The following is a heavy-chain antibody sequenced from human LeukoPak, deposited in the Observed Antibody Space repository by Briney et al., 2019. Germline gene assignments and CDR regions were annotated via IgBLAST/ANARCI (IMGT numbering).Heavy chain of an antibody. J-gene: IGHJ6*02. CDR3: ARDRFDFWSGKYYYYGMDV. CDR2: ISSSGSTI. D-gene: IGHD3-3*01. CDR1: GFTFSDYY. Sequence: PGGSLRLSCAASGFTFSDYYMSWICQAPGKGLEWVSYISSSGSTIYYADSVKGRFTISRDNAKNSLYLQMNSLRAEDTAVYYCARDRFDFWSGKYYYYGMDVWGQGTTVTVSS. V-gene: IGHV3-11*01.